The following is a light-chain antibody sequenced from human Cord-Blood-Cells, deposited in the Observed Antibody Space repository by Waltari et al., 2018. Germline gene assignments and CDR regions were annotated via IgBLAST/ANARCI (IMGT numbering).Light chain of an antibody. CDR3: QQSYSTPRT. CDR1: QSISSH. V-gene: IGKV1-39*01. J-gene: IGKJ1*01. CDR2: AAS. Sequence: DLKMSQSPSSLSASVGDRVTITCRASQSISSHSNWYQQKPGKAPKLLIYAASSLQSGVPSRFSGSGSGTDFTLTISSLQPEDFATYYCQQSYSTPRTFGQGTKVEIK.